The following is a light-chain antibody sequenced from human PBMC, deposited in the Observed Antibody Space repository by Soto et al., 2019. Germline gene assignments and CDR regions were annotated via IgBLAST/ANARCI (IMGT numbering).Light chain of an antibody. CDR2: GAS. V-gene: IGKV3-20*01. J-gene: IGKJ2*01. CDR1: QIISSTY. Sequence: DIVLTQSPGTLSLSPGERATLSCRASQIISSTYLGWYQQKPGQAPRLLIYGASSRATGIPDRFSGSGSGTDFTLTISRLEPEDFATYYCLQDSNYPRTFGQGTKLEIK. CDR3: LQDSNYPRT.